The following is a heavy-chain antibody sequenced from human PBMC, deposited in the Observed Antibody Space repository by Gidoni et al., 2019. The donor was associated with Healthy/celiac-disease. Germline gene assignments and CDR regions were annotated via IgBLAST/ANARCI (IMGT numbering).Heavy chain of an antibody. CDR1: GYTFTSYE. CDR3: AKSDGWYGYSGASYVMDV. Sequence: QVQLVRSGAEGKKPGASVKVACKASGYTFTSYEINWVRQATGQGLEWMGWMNPNSGNTGYAQKCQGRVTMTRNTSISTAYMELSSLRSEDTAVYYCAKSDGWYGYSGASYVMDVWGQGTTVTVSS. V-gene: IGHV1-8*01. CDR2: MNPNSGNT. J-gene: IGHJ6*02. D-gene: IGHD6-19*01.